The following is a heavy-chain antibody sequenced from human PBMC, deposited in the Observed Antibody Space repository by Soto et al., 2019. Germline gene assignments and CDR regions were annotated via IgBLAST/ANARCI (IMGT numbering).Heavy chain of an antibody. V-gene: IGHV3-21*04. CDR1: GFTFSSHT. J-gene: IGHJ4*02. Sequence: EVDLVESGGGLAKPGGALRLSCTDSGFTFSSHTMNWVRQAPGKGLEWVSSISATGSDIYYGDSVMGRFTISRDNAKNSLYLQLNNLGGEDTAVYYCARGYDVVRVPVAIRVGYFDHWGQGTVVTVSS. CDR3: ARGYDVVRVPVAIRVGYFDH. D-gene: IGHD3-16*01. CDR2: ISATGSDI.